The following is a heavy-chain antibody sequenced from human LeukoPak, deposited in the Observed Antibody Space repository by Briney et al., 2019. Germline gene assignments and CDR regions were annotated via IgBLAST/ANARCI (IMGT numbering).Heavy chain of an antibody. D-gene: IGHD3-10*01. CDR1: GGSISSGSYY. CDR2: IYASGSP. Sequence: SPSETLSLTCTVSGGSISSGSYYWSWIRQPAGKGLEWIGRIYASGSPYYNPSLKSRVTMSVDTSKNHFSLKLSSVTAADTAVYYCARHAGSYGDYYYYMDVWGKGTTVAV. V-gene: IGHV4-61*02. J-gene: IGHJ6*03. CDR3: ARHAGSYGDYYYYMDV.